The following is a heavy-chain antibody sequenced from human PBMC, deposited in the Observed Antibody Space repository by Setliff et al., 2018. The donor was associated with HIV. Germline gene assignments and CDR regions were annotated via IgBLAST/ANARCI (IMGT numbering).Heavy chain of an antibody. CDR1: GFTLSNFW. CDR3: ARDRPHSWFDP. J-gene: IGHJ5*02. CDR2: INTDGSGA. Sequence: PSETLSLSCVASGFTLSNFWMHWVRQAPGKGLVWVSYINTDGSGATYADSVKGRFTISRDNAKNTLYLQMNSLRVEDTAVYYCARDRPHSWFDPWGQGTLVTVSS. V-gene: IGHV3-74*01.